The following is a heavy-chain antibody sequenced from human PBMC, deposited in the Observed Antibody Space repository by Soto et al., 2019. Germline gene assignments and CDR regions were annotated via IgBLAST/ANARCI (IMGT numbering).Heavy chain of an antibody. V-gene: IGHV3-23*01. J-gene: IGHJ4*02. D-gene: IGHD2-15*01. CDR2: IRASSGDT. CDR3: AKVPTKLCSGGTCLLAY. Sequence: EVQLLQSGGGLVQPGGSLRLSCAASGFTFSSYAMSWVRQAPGKGLEWVSTIRASSGDTFYADSVKGRFTISRDNSKNTLYLQLNSLRAEDTAVYYCAKVPTKLCSGGTCLLAYWGQGTLVTVSS. CDR1: GFTFSSYA.